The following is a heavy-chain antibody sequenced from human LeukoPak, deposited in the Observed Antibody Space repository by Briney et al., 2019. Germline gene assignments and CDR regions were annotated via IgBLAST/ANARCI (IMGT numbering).Heavy chain of an antibody. J-gene: IGHJ4*02. V-gene: IGHV3-74*01. D-gene: IGHD6-25*01. Sequence: GGSLRLSCAASGFTFRRNWMHWVRQAPGKGLVWVSRMNSEGSVTDYADSVKGRFTISRDNGKKTLYLHMDSLRAEDTAVYYCVRPSESWLGQGLWGQGTLVTVSS. CDR2: MNSEGSVT. CDR1: GFTFRRNW. CDR3: VRPSESWLGQGL.